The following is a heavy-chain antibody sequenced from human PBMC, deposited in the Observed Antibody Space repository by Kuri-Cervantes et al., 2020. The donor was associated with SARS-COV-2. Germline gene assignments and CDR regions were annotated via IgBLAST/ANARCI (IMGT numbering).Heavy chain of an antibody. J-gene: IGHJ4*02. V-gene: IGHV1-18*01. CDR3: AGEAWFGELLGLFDY. CDR1: GYTFTSYG. Sequence: ASVKVSCKASGYTFTSYGINWVRQAPGQGLEWMGWISAYNGNTNYAQKLQGRVTMTTDTSTSTAYMELRSPRSDDTAVYYCAGEAWFGELLGLFDYWGQGTLVTVSS. CDR2: ISAYNGNT. D-gene: IGHD3-10*01.